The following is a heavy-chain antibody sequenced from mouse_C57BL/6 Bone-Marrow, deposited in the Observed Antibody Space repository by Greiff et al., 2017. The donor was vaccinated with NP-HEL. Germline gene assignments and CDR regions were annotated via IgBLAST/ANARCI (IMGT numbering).Heavy chain of an antibody. V-gene: IGHV5-4*01. CDR3: AREPAYDGSSDDWYFDV. Sequence: EVKVVESGGGLVKPGGSLKLSCAASGFTFSSYAMSWVRQTPEKRLEWIAIISPGCSYTYYPDNVKGRFTFSRDNAKNNLYLQMSHLKSEDTALYYCAREPAYDGSSDDWYFDVWGTGTTVTVSS. CDR2: ISPGCSYT. D-gene: IGHD1-1*01. CDR1: GFTFSSYA. J-gene: IGHJ1*03.